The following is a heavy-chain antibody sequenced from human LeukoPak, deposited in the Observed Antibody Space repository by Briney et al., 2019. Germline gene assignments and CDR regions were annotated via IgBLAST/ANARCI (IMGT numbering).Heavy chain of an antibody. V-gene: IGHV1-18*01. J-gene: IGHJ5*02. CDR1: GYTFTIYG. CDR3: ARAGQYCSSTSCYGGSWFDP. Sequence: ASVKVSFKASGYTFTIYGISWVRQAPGQGLEWMGWISAYNGNTNYAQKLQGRVTMTTDTSTSTAYMELRSLRSDDTAVYYCARAGQYCSSTSCYGGSWFDPWGQGTLVTVSS. D-gene: IGHD2-2*01. CDR2: ISAYNGNT.